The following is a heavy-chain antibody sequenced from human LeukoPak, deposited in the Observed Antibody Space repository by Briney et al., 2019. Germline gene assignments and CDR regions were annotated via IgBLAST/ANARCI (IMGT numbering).Heavy chain of an antibody. Sequence: GASVKASCKVSGYTLTELSMHWVRQAPGKGLEWMGGFDPEDGETIYAQKFQGRVTMTEDTSTDTAYMELSSLRSEDTAVYYCATAKGVAALGGQYFDYWGQGTLVTVSS. J-gene: IGHJ4*02. CDR2: FDPEDGET. CDR1: GYTLTELS. CDR3: ATAKGVAALGGQYFDY. V-gene: IGHV1-24*01. D-gene: IGHD2-15*01.